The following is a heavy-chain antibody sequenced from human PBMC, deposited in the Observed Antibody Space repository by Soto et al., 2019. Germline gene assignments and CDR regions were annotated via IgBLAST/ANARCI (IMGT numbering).Heavy chain of an antibody. J-gene: IGHJ5*02. CDR2: INHSGST. V-gene: IGHV4-34*01. CDR3: ARGENSSSSRISWFDP. CDR1: GGSFSGYY. D-gene: IGHD6-6*01. Sequence: VTLSLTCAVYGGSFSGYYLSWIRQPPGKGLEWIGEINHSGSTNYNPSLKSRVTISVDTSKNQFSLKLSSVTAADTAVYYCARGENSSSSRISWFDPWGQGTLVTVSS.